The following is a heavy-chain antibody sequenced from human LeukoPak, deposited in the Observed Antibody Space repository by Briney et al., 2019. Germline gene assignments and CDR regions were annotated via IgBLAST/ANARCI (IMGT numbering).Heavy chain of an antibody. D-gene: IGHD2-2*01. CDR3: ARVGNIVVVPAAPDY. CDR2: ISAYNGNT. CDR1: GYTFTSYG. Sequence: GASVKVSCKASGYTFTSYGISWVRQAPGQGLEWMGWISAYNGNTNYAQELQGRVTMTTDTSTSTAYMELRSLRSDDTAVYYCARVGNIVVVPAAPDYWGQGTLVTVSS. V-gene: IGHV1-18*01. J-gene: IGHJ4*02.